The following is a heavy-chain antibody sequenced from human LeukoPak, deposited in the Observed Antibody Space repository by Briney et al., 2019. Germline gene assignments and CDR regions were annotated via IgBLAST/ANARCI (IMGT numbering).Heavy chain of an antibody. V-gene: IGHV3-7*01. CDR2: IKHDGSER. J-gene: IGHJ4*02. Sequence: GGSLRLSCAASGFTFSSYWMTWLRQTPGKGLEWLTQIKHDGSERYYVDSVKGRFTISRDNTKNSLYLQMNNLRADDTAVYYCAGDSGLRAVDYWGQGTLVTVSS. D-gene: IGHD2-15*01. CDR3: AGDSGLRAVDY. CDR1: GFTFSSYW.